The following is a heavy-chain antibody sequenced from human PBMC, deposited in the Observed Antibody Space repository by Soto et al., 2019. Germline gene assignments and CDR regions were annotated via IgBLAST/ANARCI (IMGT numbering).Heavy chain of an antibody. CDR1: GFTFSSYW. D-gene: IGHD3-10*01. CDR3: AKDFKVSGSYYGSLNYYYGMDV. Sequence: GGSLRLSCAASGFTFSSYWMSWVRQAPGKGLEWVANIKQDGSEKYYVDSVKGRFTISRDNAKNSLYLQMNSLRAEDTAVYYCAKDFKVSGSYYGSLNYYYGMDVWGQGTTVTVSS. V-gene: IGHV3-7*01. J-gene: IGHJ6*02. CDR2: IKQDGSEK.